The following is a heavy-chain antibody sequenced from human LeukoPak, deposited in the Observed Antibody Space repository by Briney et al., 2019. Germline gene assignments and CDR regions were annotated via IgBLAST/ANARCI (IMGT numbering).Heavy chain of an antibody. J-gene: IGHJ3*02. CDR2: IKQDGSEK. D-gene: IGHD4-17*01. CDR1: GFTFSSYW. Sequence: HPGGSLRLSCAASGFTFSSYWMSWVRQAPGKGLEWVANIKQDGSEKYYVDSVKGRFTISRDNGKNSLYLQMNSLRAEDTAVYYCARDDYGDYGAFDIWGQGTMVTVSS. V-gene: IGHV3-7*01. CDR3: ARDDYGDYGAFDI.